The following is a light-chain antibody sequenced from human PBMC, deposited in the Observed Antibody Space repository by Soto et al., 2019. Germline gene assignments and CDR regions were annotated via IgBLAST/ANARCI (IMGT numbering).Light chain of an antibody. CDR2: VNSGGSH. CDR1: RGHSNYA. CDR3: QTWGTGSAIVV. J-gene: IGLJ7*01. V-gene: IGLV4-69*01. Sequence: QPVLTQSPSASASLGASVKLTCTLSRGHSNYAIAWHQRQPEKGPRFLMKVNSGGSHIKGDGIPDRFSGSSSGAERYLFISSLQSEDEADYYCQTWGTGSAIVVFGGGTQLTVL.